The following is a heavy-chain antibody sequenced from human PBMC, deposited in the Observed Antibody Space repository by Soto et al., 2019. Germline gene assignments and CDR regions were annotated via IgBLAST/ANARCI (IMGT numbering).Heavy chain of an antibody. D-gene: IGHD3-22*01. J-gene: IGHJ3*02. Sequence: ASVKVSCKASGYTFTSYGINWVRQAPGQGLEWMGWISAYNGHTNYAQKLQGRVTITTDTSTSTAYMELRSLRSDDTAVYYCVRVKYNDRITLIEVVLDAFDIWGQGTMVTVSS. CDR2: ISAYNGHT. CDR3: VRVKYNDRITLIEVVLDAFDI. CDR1: GYTFTSYG. V-gene: IGHV1-18*01.